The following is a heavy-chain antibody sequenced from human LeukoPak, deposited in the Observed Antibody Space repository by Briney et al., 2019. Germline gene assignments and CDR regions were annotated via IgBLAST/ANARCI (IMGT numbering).Heavy chain of an antibody. CDR3: ARPLSYDAFDI. D-gene: IGHD1-26*01. V-gene: IGHV4-61*01. CDR2: IYYSGST. Sequence: RASETLSLTCTVSGGSVSSGSYYWSWIRQPPGKGLEWIGYIYYSGSTNYNPSLKSRVTISVDTSKNQFSLKLSSVTAADTAVYYCARPLSYDAFDIWGQGTMVTVSS. CDR1: GGSVSSGSYY. J-gene: IGHJ3*02.